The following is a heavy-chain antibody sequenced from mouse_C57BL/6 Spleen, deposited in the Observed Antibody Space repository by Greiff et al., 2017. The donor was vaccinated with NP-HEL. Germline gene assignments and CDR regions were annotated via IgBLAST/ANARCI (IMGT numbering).Heavy chain of an antibody. Sequence: QVQLQQSGPELVKPGASVKISCKASGYAFSSSWMNWVKQRPGKGLEWIGRIYPGDGDTNYNGKFKGKATLTADKSSSTAYMQLSSLTSEDSAVYFCARKVYYGSRYYAMDYWGQGTSVTVSS. J-gene: IGHJ4*01. CDR3: ARKVYYGSRYYAMDY. D-gene: IGHD1-1*01. CDR1: GYAFSSSW. V-gene: IGHV1-82*01. CDR2: IYPGDGDT.